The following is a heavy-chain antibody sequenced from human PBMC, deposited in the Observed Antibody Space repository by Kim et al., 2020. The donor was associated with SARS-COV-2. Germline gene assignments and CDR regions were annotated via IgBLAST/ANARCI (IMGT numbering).Heavy chain of an antibody. CDR3: VSGSSSWQGYYYYGMDV. Sequence: SETLSLTCTVSGGSISSSSYYWGWIRQPPGKGLEWIGSIYYSGSTYYNPSLKSRVTISVDTSKNQFSLKLSSVTAADTAVYYCVSGSSSWQGYYYYGMDVWGQGTTVTVSS. D-gene: IGHD6-13*01. V-gene: IGHV4-39*07. CDR2: IYYSGST. J-gene: IGHJ6*02. CDR1: GGSISSSSYY.